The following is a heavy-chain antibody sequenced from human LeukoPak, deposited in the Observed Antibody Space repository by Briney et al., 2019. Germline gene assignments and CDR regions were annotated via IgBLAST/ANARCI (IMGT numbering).Heavy chain of an antibody. CDR1: GESFSGYY. J-gene: IGHJ6*02. CDR2: INHSGST. V-gene: IGHV4-34*01. CDR3: ARGLYYYDSSGYYYYYYGMDV. Sequence: PSETLSLTCAVYGESFSGYYWSWIRQPPGKGLEWIGEINHSGSTNYNPSLKSRVTISVDTSKNQFSLKLSSVTAADTAVYYCARGLYYYDSSGYYYYYYGMDVWGQGTTVTVSS. D-gene: IGHD3-22*01.